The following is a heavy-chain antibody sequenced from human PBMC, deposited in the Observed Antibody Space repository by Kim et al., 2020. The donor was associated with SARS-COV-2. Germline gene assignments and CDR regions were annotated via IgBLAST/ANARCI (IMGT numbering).Heavy chain of an antibody. J-gene: IGHJ2*01. D-gene: IGHD3-3*01. CDR3: ARDHREWLQYTANWYFDL. CDR2: IYYSGST. Sequence: SETLSLTCTVSGGSISSYYWSWIRQPPGKGLEWIGYIYYSGSTNYKPSLKSRVTISVDTSKNQFSLKLSSVTAADTAVYYCARDHREWLQYTANWYFDLWGCGTLVTVSS. CDR1: GGSISSYY. V-gene: IGHV4-59*01.